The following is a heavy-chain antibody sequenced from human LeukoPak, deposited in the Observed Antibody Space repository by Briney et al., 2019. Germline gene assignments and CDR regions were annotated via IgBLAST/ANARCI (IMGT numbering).Heavy chain of an antibody. V-gene: IGHV3-53*01. CDR1: GFTVSSNY. CDR2: IYSGGST. CDR3: ARAGRAVAGIDEIYYFDY. D-gene: IGHD6-19*01. Sequence: PGGSLRLFCAASGFTVSSNYMSWVRQAPGKGLEWVSVIYSGGSTYYADSVKGRFNISRDNSKNTLYLQMNSLRAEDTAVYYCARAGRAVAGIDEIYYFDYWGQGTLVTVSS. J-gene: IGHJ4*02.